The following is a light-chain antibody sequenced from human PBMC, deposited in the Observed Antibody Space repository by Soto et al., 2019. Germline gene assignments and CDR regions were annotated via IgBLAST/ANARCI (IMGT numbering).Light chain of an antibody. CDR2: GAS. CDR3: QQFGNSRYT. CDR1: HIVRSN. V-gene: IGKV3-20*01. Sequence: EVVLTQSPATLSVSLGERLTLCCRASHIVRSNLAWYQQQPGQSPRLLIYGASPRATGIPDRFSGSGSGTAFTLTISRLEPEDFAVYYCQQFGNSRYTFGQGTKVDIK. J-gene: IGKJ2*01.